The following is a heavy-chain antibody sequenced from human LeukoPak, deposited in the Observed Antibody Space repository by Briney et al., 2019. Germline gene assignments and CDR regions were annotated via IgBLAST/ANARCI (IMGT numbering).Heavy chain of an antibody. Sequence: GGSLRLSRAASGFTFDDYGMSWVRQAPGKGLEWVSGINWNGGSTGYADSVKGRFTISRDNAKNSLYLQMNSLRAEDTALYYCARDKEVGATTAFDIWGQGTMVTVSS. V-gene: IGHV3-20*04. CDR2: INWNGGST. J-gene: IGHJ3*02. CDR3: ARDKEVGATTAFDI. D-gene: IGHD1-26*01. CDR1: GFTFDDYG.